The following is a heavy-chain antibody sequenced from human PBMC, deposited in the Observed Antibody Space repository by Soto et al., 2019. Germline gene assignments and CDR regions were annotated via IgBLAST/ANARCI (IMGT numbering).Heavy chain of an antibody. CDR2: INPNSGGT. V-gene: IGHV1-2*02. D-gene: IGHD1-20*01. J-gene: IGHJ6*02. CDR3: ARDNVRITGTDYYYGMDV. CDR1: GYTFTGYH. Sequence: ASVKVSCKASGYTFTGYHMHWVRQAPGQGLEWMGWINPNSGGTNYAQKFQGRVTMTRDASISTAYMELSRLRSDDTAVYYCARDNVRITGTDYYYGMDVWGQGTTVTVSS.